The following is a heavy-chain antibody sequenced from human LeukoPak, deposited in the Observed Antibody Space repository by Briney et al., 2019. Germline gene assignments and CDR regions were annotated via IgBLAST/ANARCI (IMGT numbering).Heavy chain of an antibody. CDR3: ARRQTQYDCFDP. D-gene: IGHD2-2*01. CDR1: GDSVSSNSAA. Sequence: SQTLSLTCALSGDSVSSNSAAWNWIRQSPSRGLEWLGRTYYRSKWYNEYAVSVKSRITVNPDTSKNQFSLHLNSVTPEDTAVYYCARRQTQYDCFDPWGQGILVTVSS. CDR2: TYYRSKWYN. V-gene: IGHV6-1*01. J-gene: IGHJ5*02.